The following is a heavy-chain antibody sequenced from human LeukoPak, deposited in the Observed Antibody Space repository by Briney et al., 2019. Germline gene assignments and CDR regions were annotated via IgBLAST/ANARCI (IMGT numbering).Heavy chain of an antibody. CDR3: ARYNYDFWSGYSKWFDP. J-gene: IGHJ5*02. D-gene: IGHD3-3*01. CDR2: IYYSGST. V-gene: IGHV4-59*01. Sequence: SETLSLTCTVSGGSISSDYWSWIRQSPGKGLEWIANIYYSGSTNYNPSLKSRVTISVDTSKNQFSLKLSSVTAADTAVYYCARYNYDFWSGYSKWFDPWGQGTLVAVSS. CDR1: GGSISSDY.